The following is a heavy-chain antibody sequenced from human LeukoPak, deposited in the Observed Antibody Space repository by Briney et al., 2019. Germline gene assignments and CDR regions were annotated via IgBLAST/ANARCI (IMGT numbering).Heavy chain of an antibody. J-gene: IGHJ2*01. D-gene: IGHD1-7*01. V-gene: IGHV3-30*04. CDR2: ISCDGSKK. Sequence: GGSLRLSCAASGCTFSNYAIHWVRQAPGKGLEGVAVISCDGSKKSYGDSVKGRFTISRDNSKNTLYLQMNSLRAEDTAVYYCARAGGGPTTLYWYFDLWGRGTLVTVSS. CDR1: GCTFSNYA. CDR3: ARAGGGPTTLYWYFDL.